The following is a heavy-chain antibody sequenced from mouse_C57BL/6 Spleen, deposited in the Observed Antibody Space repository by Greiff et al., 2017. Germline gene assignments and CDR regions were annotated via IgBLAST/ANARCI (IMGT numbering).Heavy chain of an antibody. V-gene: IGHV1-81*01. CDR3: ARGETWYAMDY. J-gene: IGHJ4*01. CDR1: GYTFTSYG. CDR2: IYPRSGNT. Sequence: QVQLQQSGAELARPGASVKLSCKASGYTFTSYGISWVKQRTGQGLEWIGEIYPRSGNTYYNEKFKGKATLTADKSSSSAYMELRSLTSEDSAVXFYARGETWYAMDYWGQGTSVTVSS.